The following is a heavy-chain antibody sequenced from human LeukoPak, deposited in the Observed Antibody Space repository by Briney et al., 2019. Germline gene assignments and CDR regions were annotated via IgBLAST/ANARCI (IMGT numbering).Heavy chain of an antibody. D-gene: IGHD4-23*01. J-gene: IGHJ4*02. CDR2: MNPNSGNT. Sequence: GPSVKVSCKASGYTFTSYDINWVRQATGQGLEWMGWMNPNSGNTGFAQKFQGRVTITRNTSISTAYMELSSLRSEDTAVYYCARVLYGGTSPLNYWGQGTLVTVSS. CDR3: ARVLYGGTSPLNY. CDR1: GYTFTSYD. V-gene: IGHV1-8*03.